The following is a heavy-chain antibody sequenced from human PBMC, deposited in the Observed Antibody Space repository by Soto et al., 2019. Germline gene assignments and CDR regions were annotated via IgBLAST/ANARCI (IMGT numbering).Heavy chain of an antibody. D-gene: IGHD2-2*02. J-gene: IGHJ6*02. Sequence: SVKVSCKASGGTFSSYAISWVRQAPGQGLEWMGGIIPIFGTANYTQKFQGRVTITADKSTSTAYMELSSLRSEDTAVYYCARAWGYCSSTSCYTGVVDYYYYGMDVWGQGTTVTVSS. CDR3: ARAWGYCSSTSCYTGVVDYYYYGMDV. V-gene: IGHV1-69*06. CDR1: GGTFSSYA. CDR2: IIPIFGTA.